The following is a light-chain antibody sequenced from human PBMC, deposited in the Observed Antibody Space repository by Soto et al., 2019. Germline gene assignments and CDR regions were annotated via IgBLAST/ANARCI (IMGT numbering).Light chain of an antibody. CDR1: SSNIGAGYD. CDR2: ANN. Sequence: QSVLTQPPSVSGAPGQGVTISCTGSSSNIGAGYDVHWYQQLPGAAPKLLIFANNNRPSGVPDRFSGSKSGSSASLAITGLQAEDEGDYYYQSYDSSLTGGIFGGGTKLTVL. V-gene: IGLV1-40*01. CDR3: QSYDSSLTGGI. J-gene: IGLJ2*01.